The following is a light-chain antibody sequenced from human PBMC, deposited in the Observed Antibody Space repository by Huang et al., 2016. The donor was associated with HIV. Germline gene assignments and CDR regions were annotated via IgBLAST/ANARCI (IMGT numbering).Light chain of an antibody. Sequence: DIVMTQSPDSLTVSLGERATIHCESSQSLLYNSNSKNYLNWYQQKPGQPPKLLIYWASARESGVPDRFSGSGSGTNFTLTISSLQAEDVAVYYCQQYYSSLWTFGQGTKVEIK. CDR3: QQYYSSLWT. CDR2: WAS. CDR1: QSLLYNSNSKNY. V-gene: IGKV4-1*01. J-gene: IGKJ1*01.